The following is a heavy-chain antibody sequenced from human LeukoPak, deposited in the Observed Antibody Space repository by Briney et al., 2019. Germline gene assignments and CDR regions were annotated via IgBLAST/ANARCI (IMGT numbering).Heavy chain of an antibody. CDR3: ARWSGSVTARNYYYYMDV. D-gene: IGHD6-6*01. CDR2: IYHSGST. J-gene: IGHJ6*03. Sequence: SQTLSLTCTVSGGSISSGGYYWSWIRQPPGKGLEWTGYIYHSGSTYYNPSLKSRVTISVDRSKNQFSLKLSSVTAADTAVYYCARWSGSVTARNYYYYMDVWGEGTTVTVSS. CDR1: GGSISSGGYY. V-gene: IGHV4-30-2*01.